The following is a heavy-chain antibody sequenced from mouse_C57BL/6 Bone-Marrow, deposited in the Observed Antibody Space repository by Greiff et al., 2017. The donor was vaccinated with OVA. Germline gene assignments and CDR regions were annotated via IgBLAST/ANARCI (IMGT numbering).Heavy chain of an antibody. CDR1: GFNIKNTY. V-gene: IGHV14-3*01. Sequence: VHVKQSVAELVRPGASVKLSCTASGFNIKNTYMHWVKQRPEQGLEWIGRIDPANGNTKYAPKFQGKATITADTSSNTAYLQLSSLTSEDTAIYYCARFPYYYGSSFYAMDYWGQGTSVTVSS. D-gene: IGHD1-1*01. J-gene: IGHJ4*01. CDR3: ARFPYYYGSSFYAMDY. CDR2: IDPANGNT.